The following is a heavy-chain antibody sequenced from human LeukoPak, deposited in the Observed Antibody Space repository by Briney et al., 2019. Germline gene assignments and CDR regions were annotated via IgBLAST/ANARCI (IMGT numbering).Heavy chain of an antibody. CDR1: GFTVSSNY. Sequence: AGGSLRLSCAASGFTVSSNYMSWVRQAPGKGLEWVSAIYSGGSTYYADSVMGRFPISRENSKNTLYLQMNSLRAEDTAVYYCARDYAKAPYYYYGMDVWGQGTTVTVSS. CDR2: IYSGGST. V-gene: IGHV3-66*01. CDR3: ARDYAKAPYYYYGMDV. D-gene: IGHD4-17*01. J-gene: IGHJ6*02.